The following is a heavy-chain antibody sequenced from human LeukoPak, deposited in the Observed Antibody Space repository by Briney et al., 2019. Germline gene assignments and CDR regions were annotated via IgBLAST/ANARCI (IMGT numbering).Heavy chain of an antibody. CDR1: GFTFSSYG. Sequence: GGSLRLSSAASGFTFSSYGMHWVRQAPGKGLEWVAVIWYDGSNKYYADSVKGRFTTSRDNSKNTLYLQMNSLRVEDTAVYYCAREGRDTAGSRLAEDVWGKGTTVTVSS. J-gene: IGHJ6*04. CDR2: IWYDGSNK. CDR3: AREGRDTAGSRLAEDV. D-gene: IGHD5-18*01. V-gene: IGHV3-33*01.